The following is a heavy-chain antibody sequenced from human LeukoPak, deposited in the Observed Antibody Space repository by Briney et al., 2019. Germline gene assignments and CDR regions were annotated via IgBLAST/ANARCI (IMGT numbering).Heavy chain of an antibody. CDR2: IIPILGIA. Sequence: GSSVKVSCKASGGTFSSYTISWVRQAPGQGLEWMGRIIPILGIANYAQKFQGRVTITADKSTSTAYMELSSLRSEDAAVYYCAPSEETPYFDYWGQGTLVTVSS. CDR1: GGTFSSYT. J-gene: IGHJ4*02. CDR3: APSEETPYFDY. V-gene: IGHV1-69*02.